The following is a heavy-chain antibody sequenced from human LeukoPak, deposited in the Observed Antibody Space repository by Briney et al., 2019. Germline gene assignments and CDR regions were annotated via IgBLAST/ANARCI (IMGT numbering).Heavy chain of an antibody. CDR3: AKGEKYYYGSGFDY. V-gene: IGHV3-23*01. Sequence: GGSLRLSCAASGFTFSSYAMSWVRQAPGKGLDGVSAISGSRGSTYYADSVKGQFTISRDNSKNTLYLQMNSLTAEDTAVYYCAKGEKYYYGSGFDYWGQGTLVTVSS. CDR1: GFTFSSYA. J-gene: IGHJ4*02. D-gene: IGHD3-10*01. CDR2: ISGSRGST.